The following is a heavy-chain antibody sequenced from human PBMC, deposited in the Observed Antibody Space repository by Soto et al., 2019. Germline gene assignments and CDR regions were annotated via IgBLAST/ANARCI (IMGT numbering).Heavy chain of an antibody. D-gene: IGHD3-3*01. J-gene: IGHJ6*02. CDR1: GYTFASYG. CDR2: ISAYNGNT. Sequence: ASVKVSCKASGYTFASYGRSWVRQAPGQGLEWMGWISAYNGNTNYAQKLQGRVTMTTDTSTSTAYMELRSLRSDDTAVYYCAREGGGYDFWSGLDVWGQGTTVTVSS. V-gene: IGHV1-18*01. CDR3: AREGGGYDFWSGLDV.